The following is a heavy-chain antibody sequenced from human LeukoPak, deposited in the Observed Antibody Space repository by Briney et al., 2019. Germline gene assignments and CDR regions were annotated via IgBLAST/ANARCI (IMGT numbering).Heavy chain of an antibody. D-gene: IGHD3-22*01. Sequence: GGSLRLSCAASGFTFSSYWMHWVRQAPGKGLVWVSHINSDGSSTSYADSVKGRFTISRDNAKNTLSLQMNSLRAEDTAVYYCARFIYDSSGYYSNFDYWGQGTLVTVSS. CDR3: ARFIYDSSGYYSNFDY. V-gene: IGHV3-74*01. CDR1: GFTFSSYW. J-gene: IGHJ4*02. CDR2: INSDGSST.